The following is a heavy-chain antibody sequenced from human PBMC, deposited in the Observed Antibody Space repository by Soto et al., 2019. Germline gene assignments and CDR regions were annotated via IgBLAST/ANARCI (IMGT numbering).Heavy chain of an antibody. CDR2: ISDDGSEK. CDR3: AKVGDGYNSCFDC. V-gene: IGHV3-30*18. J-gene: IGHJ4*02. Sequence: GGSLRLSCAAAGFTLSSYGMHWVRQAPGKGLEWVAVISDDGSEKYYADSVKGRFSISRDNPKNTLFLQMNSLRVEDTAVYYCAKVGDGYNSCFDCWGQGTLVTVSS. D-gene: IGHD5-12*01. CDR1: GFTLSSYG.